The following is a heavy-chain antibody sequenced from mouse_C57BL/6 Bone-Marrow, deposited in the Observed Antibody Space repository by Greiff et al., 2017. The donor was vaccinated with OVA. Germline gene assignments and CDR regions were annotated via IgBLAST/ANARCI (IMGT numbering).Heavy chain of an antibody. V-gene: IGHV1-69*01. J-gene: IGHJ2*01. Sequence: QVQLQQPGAELVMPGASVKLSCKASGYTFTSYWMHWVKQRPGQGLEWIGEIDPSDSYTNYNQNFKGKSTLTVDKSSSTAYMQLSSLTSEDSAVYYCARSEAYYSNYYYCDYWGQGTTLTVSS. CDR3: ARSEAYYSNYYYCDY. CDR1: GYTFTSYW. D-gene: IGHD2-5*01. CDR2: IDPSDSYT.